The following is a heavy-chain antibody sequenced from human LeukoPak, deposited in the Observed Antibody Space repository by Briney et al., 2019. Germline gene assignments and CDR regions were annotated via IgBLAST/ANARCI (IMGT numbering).Heavy chain of an antibody. Sequence: SETLSLTCTVSGGSISSYYWSWIRQPPGKGLEWSGCIYYSGSTNYNPSLKSRVTISVDTSKNQFSLKLSSVTAADTAVYYCARHGSHSSWGYLYFDLWGRGTLVTVSS. CDR1: GGSISSYY. D-gene: IGHD6-13*01. CDR2: IYYSGST. J-gene: IGHJ2*01. CDR3: ARHGSHSSWGYLYFDL. V-gene: IGHV4-59*08.